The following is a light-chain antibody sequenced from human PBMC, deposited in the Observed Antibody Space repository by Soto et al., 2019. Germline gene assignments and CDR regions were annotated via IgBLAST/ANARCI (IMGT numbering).Light chain of an antibody. CDR1: QSVRTY. J-gene: IGKJ4*01. V-gene: IGKV3-11*01. Sequence: IVMTQSPATLSVSPGERATLSCRASQSVRTYVAWYQLKAGQAPRLLIYDASNRATGIPARFSGSGSGTDFTLTISSLEPEDFAVYFCQQRINWRSNFGGGTKGDIK. CDR3: QQRINWRSN. CDR2: DAS.